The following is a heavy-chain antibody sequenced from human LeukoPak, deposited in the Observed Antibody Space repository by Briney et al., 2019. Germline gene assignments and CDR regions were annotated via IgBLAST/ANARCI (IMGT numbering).Heavy chain of an antibody. CDR2: ISAYNGNT. J-gene: IGHJ6*03. Sequence: GASVRVSCKASGYTFTSYGISWVRQAPGQGLEWMGWISAYNGNTNYAQTLQGRVTMTTDTSTSTAYMELRSLRADDTAVYYCARDRGYYMDVWGKGTTVTVSS. CDR3: ARDRGYYMDV. V-gene: IGHV1-18*01. CDR1: GYTFTSYG.